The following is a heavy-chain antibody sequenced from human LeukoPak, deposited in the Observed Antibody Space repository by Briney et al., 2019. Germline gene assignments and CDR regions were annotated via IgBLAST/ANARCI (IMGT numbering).Heavy chain of an antibody. CDR3: ARVNFKIFGVVKGFFDY. V-gene: IGHV4-34*01. CDR2: INHSGST. D-gene: IGHD3-3*01. Sequence: SETLSLTCAVYGGSFSGYYWSWIRQPPGKGLEWIGEINHSGSTNYNPSLKSRVTISVDTSKNQFSLKLSSVTAADTAVYYCARVNFKIFGVVKGFFDYWGQGTLVTVSS. J-gene: IGHJ4*02. CDR1: GGSFSGYY.